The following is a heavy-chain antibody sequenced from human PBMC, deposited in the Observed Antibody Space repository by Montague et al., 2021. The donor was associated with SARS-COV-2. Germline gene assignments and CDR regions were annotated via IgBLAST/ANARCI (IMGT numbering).Heavy chain of an antibody. Sequence: SETLSLTCALSGGSISSSNWWSWVRQPPGKGLEWIGEIYHSGSTNYNPSLKSRVTISVDESKNQFSLKLSSVTAADTAVYYCARGWNYDYWGQGTLVTVSS. CDR1: GGSISSSNW. J-gene: IGHJ4*02. V-gene: IGHV4-4*02. CDR3: ARGWNYDY. D-gene: IGHD6-19*01. CDR2: IYHSGST.